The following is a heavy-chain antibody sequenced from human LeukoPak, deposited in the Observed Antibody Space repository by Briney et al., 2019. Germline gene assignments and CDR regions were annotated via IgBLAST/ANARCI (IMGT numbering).Heavy chain of an antibody. CDR1: GGSISSGGYY. Sequence: PSETLSHTCTVSGGSISSGGYYWSWIRQSPEKGLEWIAYIYYSGIAYYNPSLESRVTISVDTSRNQFSLKLRSVTAADTAVYYCARVVPIVSTAYYFDYWGQGTLVTVSS. CDR3: ARVVPIVSTAYYFDY. V-gene: IGHV4-30-4*01. J-gene: IGHJ4*02. CDR2: IYYSGIA. D-gene: IGHD5/OR15-5a*01.